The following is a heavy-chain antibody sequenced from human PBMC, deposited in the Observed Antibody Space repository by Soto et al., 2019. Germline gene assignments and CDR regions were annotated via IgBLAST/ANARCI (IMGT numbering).Heavy chain of an antibody. CDR2: INPNSGGT. CDR3: ARGYSSSWYYYYYGMDV. J-gene: IGHJ6*02. V-gene: IGHV1-2*04. D-gene: IGHD6-13*01. Sequence: GASVKVSCKASGYTFTGYYMHWVRQAPGQGLEWMGWINPNSGGTNYAQKFQGWVTMTRDTSISTAYMELSRLRSDDTAVYYCARGYSSSWYYYYYGMDVWGQGXTVTVYS. CDR1: GYTFTGYY.